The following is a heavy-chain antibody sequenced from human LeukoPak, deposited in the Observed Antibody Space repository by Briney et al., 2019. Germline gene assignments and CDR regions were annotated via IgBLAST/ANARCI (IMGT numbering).Heavy chain of an antibody. J-gene: IGHJ4*02. CDR2: MYHSGTS. D-gene: IGHD1-26*01. CDR1: GYSISSDYY. V-gene: IGHV4-38-2*01. CDR3: ARQVIGSHYHDY. Sequence: SETLSLNCAVSGYSISSDYYWGWIRQPPVKGLEWIGSMYHSGTSYYNPSLKSRVTVSLDTSKNQFSLRLSSVTAADTAVYYCARQVIGSHYHDYWGQGTLVTVSS.